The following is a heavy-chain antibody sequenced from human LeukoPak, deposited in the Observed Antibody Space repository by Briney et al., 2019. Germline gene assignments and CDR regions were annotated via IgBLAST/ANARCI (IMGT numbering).Heavy chain of an antibody. Sequence: GGSLRLSCAASGFTSDDYTMHWVRQAPGKGLEWVSLISWDGGSTYYADSVKGRFTISRDNSKNSLYLQMNSLRTEDTALYYCAKDSVSSWYGYYMDVWGKGTTVTVCS. V-gene: IGHV3-43*01. J-gene: IGHJ6*03. CDR2: ISWDGGST. CDR1: GFTSDDYT. D-gene: IGHD6-13*01. CDR3: AKDSVSSWYGYYMDV.